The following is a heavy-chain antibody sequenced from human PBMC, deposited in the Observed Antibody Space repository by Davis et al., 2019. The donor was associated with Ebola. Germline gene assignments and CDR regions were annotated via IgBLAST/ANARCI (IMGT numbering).Heavy chain of an antibody. V-gene: IGHV3-23*01. CDR3: AKDDNHRSGWYYNYYGMDV. Sequence: GESLKISCTDSVITFSSYAMTWVRQAPGKGLEWVSAISGSGGSTYYADSVKGRFTISRDNSKKTLYLQMNSLRAEDTAVYYCAKDDNHRSGWYYNYYGMDVWGKGTTVTVSS. J-gene: IGHJ6*04. D-gene: IGHD6-19*01. CDR1: VITFSSYA. CDR2: ISGSGGST.